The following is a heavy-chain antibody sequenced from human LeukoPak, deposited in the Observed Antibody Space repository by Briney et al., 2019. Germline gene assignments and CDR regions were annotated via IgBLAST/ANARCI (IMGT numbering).Heavy chain of an antibody. J-gene: IGHJ6*03. Sequence: SETLSLTCAVYGGSFSGYYWSWIRQPPGKGLEWIGEINHSGSTNYNPSLKSRVTISVDTSKNQFSLKLSSVTAADPAVYYCAGGGGWAGYYYYYMDVWGKGTTVTVSS. CDR2: INHSGST. V-gene: IGHV4-34*01. CDR1: GGSFSGYY. D-gene: IGHD3-10*01. CDR3: AGGGGWAGYYYYYMDV.